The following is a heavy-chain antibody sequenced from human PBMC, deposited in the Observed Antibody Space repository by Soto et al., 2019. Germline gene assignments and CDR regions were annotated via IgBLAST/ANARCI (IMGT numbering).Heavy chain of an antibody. CDR2: IYYSGST. CDR1: GGSISSSSYY. J-gene: IGHJ6*02. CDR3: AILEHSSGWYRGYYYYGMDV. V-gene: IGHV4-39*01. D-gene: IGHD6-19*01. Sequence: SSETLSLTCTVSGGSISSSSYYWGWIRQPPGKGLEWIGSIYYSGSTYYNPSLKSRVTISVDTSKNQFSLKLSSVTAADTAVYYFAILEHSSGWYRGYYYYGMDVWGQGTTVTVSS.